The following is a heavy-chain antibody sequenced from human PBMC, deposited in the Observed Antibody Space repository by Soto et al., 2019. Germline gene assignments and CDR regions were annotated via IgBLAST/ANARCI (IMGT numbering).Heavy chain of an antibody. V-gene: IGHV3-30*03. CDR1: GFTFSSYG. Sequence: PGGSLRLSCAASGFTFSSYGMHWVRQAPGKGLEWVAVISYDGSNKYYADSVKGRFTISRDNSKNTLYLQMNSLRAEDTAVYYCAAYNTSRHAAFDICGQGTMVTVSS. CDR2: ISYDGSNK. CDR3: AAYNTSRHAAFDI. D-gene: IGHD1-20*01. J-gene: IGHJ3*02.